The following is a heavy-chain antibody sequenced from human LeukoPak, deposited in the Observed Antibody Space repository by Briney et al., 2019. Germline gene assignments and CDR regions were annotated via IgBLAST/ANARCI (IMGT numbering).Heavy chain of an antibody. V-gene: IGHV3-11*01. CDR1: GFTFSDYY. J-gene: IGHJ4*02. Sequence: PGGSLRLSCAASGFTFSDYYMSWIRQAPGKGLEWVSFIDSRGRTIYYADSVKGRFTISRDNAKNSLYLQMNSLRAEDTAVYYCAREPPIALRGGNDYWGQGTLVTVSS. CDR3: AREPPIALRGGNDY. CDR2: IDSRGRTI. D-gene: IGHD2/OR15-2a*01.